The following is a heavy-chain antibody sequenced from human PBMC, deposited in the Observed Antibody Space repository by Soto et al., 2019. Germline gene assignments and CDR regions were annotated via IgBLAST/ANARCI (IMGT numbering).Heavy chain of an antibody. V-gene: IGHV3-30*18. Sequence: QVQLVESGGGVVQPGGSLRLSCAASGFTFSSYGMHWVRQASGKGLEWVTFISFDGRETDYADSVKVRFTISRDNSKNTLYLKMNSLRAEDRAVYYCAKGYWGKRVTRGDAFDIWGQGTMVTVSS. J-gene: IGHJ3*02. CDR1: GFTFSSYG. CDR3: AKGYWGKRVTRGDAFDI. D-gene: IGHD7-27*01. CDR2: ISFDGRET.